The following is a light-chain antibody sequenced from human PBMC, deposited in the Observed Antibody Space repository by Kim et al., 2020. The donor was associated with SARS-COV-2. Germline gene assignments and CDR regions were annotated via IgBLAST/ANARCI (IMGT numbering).Light chain of an antibody. Sequence: QRVTISCTGSRSNIGAGYDVHWYHQVPGAAPNLLIYINNNRPSGVPDRFSGSKSGTSASLAITGLRAEDEADYYCQSYDSSLRSYVFGPGTKVTVL. V-gene: IGLV1-40*01. CDR2: INN. CDR1: RSNIGAGYD. CDR3: QSYDSSLRSYV. J-gene: IGLJ1*01.